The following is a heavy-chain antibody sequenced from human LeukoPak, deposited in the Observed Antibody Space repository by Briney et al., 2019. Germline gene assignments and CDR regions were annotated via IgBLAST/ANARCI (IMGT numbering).Heavy chain of an antibody. V-gene: IGHV4-59*12. CDR3: ARGRQGDSSGYSPRLFDY. CDR2: LYYSGST. CDR1: GGSITSAY. J-gene: IGHJ4*02. Sequence: SETLSLTCTVSGGSITSAYWSWVSQPPGKQLEWIGYLYYSGSTNYNPPLKSRVTISVDTSKNQFSLKLSSVTAADTAVYYCARGRQGDSSGYSPRLFDYWGQGTLVTVSS. D-gene: IGHD3-22*01.